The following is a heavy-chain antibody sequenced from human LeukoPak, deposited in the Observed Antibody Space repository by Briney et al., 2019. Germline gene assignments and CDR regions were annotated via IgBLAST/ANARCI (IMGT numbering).Heavy chain of an antibody. CDR2: ISGSGGST. CDR3: AKEVVLGYGDRRGTVDY. D-gene: IGHD4-17*01. CDR1: GFTFSSYA. V-gene: IGHV3-23*01. J-gene: IGHJ4*02. Sequence: PGGSLRLSCAASGFTFSSYAMSWVRQAPGKGLEWVSAISGSGGSTYYADSVKGRFTISRDNSKNTLYLQMNSLRAEDTAVYYCAKEVVLGYGDRRGTVDYWGQGTLVTVSS.